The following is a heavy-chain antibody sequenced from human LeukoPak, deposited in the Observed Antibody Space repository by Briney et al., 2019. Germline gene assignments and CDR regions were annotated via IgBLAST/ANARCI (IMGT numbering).Heavy chain of an antibody. CDR2: IYTSGST. CDR1: GGSISSYY. D-gene: IGHD2-15*01. V-gene: IGHV4-4*07. Sequence: SETLSLTCTVSGGSISSYYWIWIRQPAGKGLEWIGRIYTSGSTNYNPSLKSRVTMSVDTSKNQFSLKLSSVTAADTAVYYCARGGRAYYYYYMDVWGKGTTVTIPS. J-gene: IGHJ6*03. CDR3: ARGGRAYYYYYMDV.